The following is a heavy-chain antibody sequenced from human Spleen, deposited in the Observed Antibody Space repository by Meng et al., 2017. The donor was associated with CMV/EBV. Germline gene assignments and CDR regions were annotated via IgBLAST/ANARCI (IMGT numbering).Heavy chain of an antibody. CDR3: SRPKGGGYHAFDY. V-gene: IGHV3-48*04. CDR1: GFTFSGFS. Sequence: GESLKISWAASGFTFSGFSMNWVRQAPGRGLEWISYISSGSTTIYYADSVKGRFTISRDNAKNSLYLQMNSLRVEDTAVFYWSRPKGGGYHAFDYWGQGTLVTVSS. CDR2: ISSGSTTI. D-gene: IGHD5-12*01. J-gene: IGHJ4*02.